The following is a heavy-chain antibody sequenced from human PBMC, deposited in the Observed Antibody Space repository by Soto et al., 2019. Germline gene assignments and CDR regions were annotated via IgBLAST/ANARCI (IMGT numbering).Heavy chain of an antibody. CDR2: INAGNGNT. CDR3: LGVLVPAATPTP. Sequence: ASVKVSCKTSGYTFTSYAMHWVRQAPGQRLEWMGWINAGNGNTKYSQKFQGRVTITRDTSASTAYMELSSLRSEDTAFEYCLGVLVPAATPTPRGQGNPGPRPL. CDR1: GYTFTSYA. J-gene: IGHJ5*02. D-gene: IGHD2-2*01. V-gene: IGHV1-3*01.